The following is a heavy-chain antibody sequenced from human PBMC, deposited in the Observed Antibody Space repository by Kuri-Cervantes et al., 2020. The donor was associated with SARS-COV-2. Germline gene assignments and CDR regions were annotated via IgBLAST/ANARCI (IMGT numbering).Heavy chain of an antibody. CDR1: GFTFSSYW. J-gene: IGHJ1*01. Sequence: GESLKISCAASGFTFSSYWMHWVRQAPGKGLEWVAVISYDGSNKYYADSVKGRFTISRDNSKNTLYLQMNSLRSEDTAVYYCARDRDEAYYYDSSGYYYFQHWGQGTLVTVSS. V-gene: IGHV3-30*01. CDR2: ISYDGSNK. D-gene: IGHD3-22*01. CDR3: ARDRDEAYYYDSSGYYYFQH.